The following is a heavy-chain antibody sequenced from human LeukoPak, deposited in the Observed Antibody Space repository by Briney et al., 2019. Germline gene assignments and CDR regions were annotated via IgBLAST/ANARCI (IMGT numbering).Heavy chain of an antibody. CDR3: AKYSSDSYGYDY. Sequence: GGSLRLSCAASGFTFSSYGMHWVRQAPGKGLEWVAFIRYDGNNKYYAYSVKGRFTISRDNSKNTLYLQMNSLRVEDTAVYYCAKYSSDSYGYDYWGQGTLVTVSS. J-gene: IGHJ4*02. CDR2: IRYDGNNK. V-gene: IGHV3-30*02. CDR1: GFTFSSYG. D-gene: IGHD5-18*01.